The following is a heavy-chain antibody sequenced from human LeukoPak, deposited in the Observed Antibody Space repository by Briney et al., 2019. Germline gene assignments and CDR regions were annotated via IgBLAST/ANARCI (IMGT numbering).Heavy chain of an antibody. CDR1: GFTFSSYA. Sequence: GGSLRLSCAASGFTFSSYAMSWVRQAPGKGLEWVSAISGSGGSTYYADSVKGRFTISRDNSENTLYLQMNSLRAEDTAVYYCAKDPYYYDSSGYFHDLDYWGQGTLVTVSS. J-gene: IGHJ4*02. CDR3: AKDPYYYDSSGYFHDLDY. CDR2: ISGSGGST. D-gene: IGHD3-22*01. V-gene: IGHV3-23*01.